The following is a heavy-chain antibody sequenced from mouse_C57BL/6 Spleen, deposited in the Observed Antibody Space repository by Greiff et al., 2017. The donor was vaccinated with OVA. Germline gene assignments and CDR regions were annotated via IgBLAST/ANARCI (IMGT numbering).Heavy chain of an antibody. CDR1: GFSLTSYG. J-gene: IGHJ3*01. CDR3: ARGSTTVVSY. V-gene: IGHV2-2*01. Sequence: QVQLQQSGPGLVQPSQSLSITCTVSGFSLTSYGVHWVRQSPGKGLEWLGVIWSGGSTDYNAAFISRLSISKDNSKSQVFFKMNSLQADDTAIYYCARGSTTVVSYWGQGTLVTVSA. CDR2: IWSGGST. D-gene: IGHD1-1*01.